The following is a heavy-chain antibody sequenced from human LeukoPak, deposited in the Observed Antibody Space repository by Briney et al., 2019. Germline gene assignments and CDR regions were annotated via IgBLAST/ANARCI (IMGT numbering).Heavy chain of an antibody. CDR1: GGSFSGYY. CDR2: INPSGST. Sequence: PSETLSLTCAVYGGSFSGYYWSWIRQPPGKRLEWLGEINPSGSTNYNPSLKSRVTIFVATSKNQLSLKLSSVTAADTAVYYCAREPGYCTGGSCYGGWFDPWGQGTLVTVSS. D-gene: IGHD2-15*01. J-gene: IGHJ5*02. CDR3: AREPGYCTGGSCYGGWFDP. V-gene: IGHV4-34*01.